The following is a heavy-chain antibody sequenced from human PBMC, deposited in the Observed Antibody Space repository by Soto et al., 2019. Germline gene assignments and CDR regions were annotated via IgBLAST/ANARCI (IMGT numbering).Heavy chain of an antibody. Sequence: SETLSLTCTVSGGSISSYYWSWIRQPPGKGLEWIGYIYYSGSTNYNPSIKSRVTISVDTSKNQFSLKLSSVTAADTAVYYCARQHPYDSRYDYWGQGTLVTVS. D-gene: IGHD3-22*01. V-gene: IGHV4-59*08. CDR3: ARQHPYDSRYDY. CDR2: IYYSGST. J-gene: IGHJ4*02. CDR1: GGSISSYY.